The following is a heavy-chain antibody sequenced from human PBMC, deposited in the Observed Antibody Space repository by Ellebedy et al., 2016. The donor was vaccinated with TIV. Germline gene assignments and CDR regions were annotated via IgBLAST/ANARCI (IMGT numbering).Heavy chain of an antibody. CDR2: CYYSGST. D-gene: IGHD2-15*01. J-gene: IGHJ4*02. CDR3: AKTSGASRIIDY. V-gene: IGHV4-39*01. CDR1: GGSINRSNYY. Sequence: SETLSLXXTVSGGSINRSNYYWGWIRQPPGKGLEWIGSCYYSGSTYYNPSLKSRVTISVDTPKNQFSLKLNSVTAADTAIYYCAKTSGASRIIDYWGQGTLVTVSS.